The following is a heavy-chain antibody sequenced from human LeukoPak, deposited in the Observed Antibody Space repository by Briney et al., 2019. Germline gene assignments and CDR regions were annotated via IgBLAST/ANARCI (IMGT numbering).Heavy chain of an antibody. CDR3: ARVGITVPGNDY. V-gene: IGHV3-53*01. Sequence: GGSLRLSCVASGLTFSSNYMTWVRQAPGKGLEWVSIIYSAGTTYYAESVKDRFTISRDSSKNTVSLQMNNQRAEDAAVYYCARVGITVPGNDYWGQGTLVTVSS. D-gene: IGHD6-19*01. J-gene: IGHJ4*02. CDR2: IYSAGTT. CDR1: GLTFSSNY.